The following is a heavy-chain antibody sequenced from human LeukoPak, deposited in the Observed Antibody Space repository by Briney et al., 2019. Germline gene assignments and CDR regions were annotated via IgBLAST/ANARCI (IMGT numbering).Heavy chain of an antibody. V-gene: IGHV4-34*01. J-gene: IGHJ6*03. CDR3: ARGLEAARFYYYYYMDV. D-gene: IGHD6-6*01. CDR2: INHSGST. CDR1: GGSFSGYY. Sequence: SETLSLTCAVYGGSFSGYYWSWIRQPPGKGLEWIGEINHSGSTNYNPSLKSRVTISVDTSKNQFSLKLSSVTAADTAVYYCARGLEAARFYYYYYMDVWGKGTTVTVSS.